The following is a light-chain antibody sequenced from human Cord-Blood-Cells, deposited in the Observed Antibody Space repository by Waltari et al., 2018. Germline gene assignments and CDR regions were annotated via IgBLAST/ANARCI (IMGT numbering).Light chain of an antibody. CDR3: QQSYSTPIT. CDR1: QSISSY. Sequence: DIQMTQSPSSLSASVGDRVTITCRASQSISSYLNWYPQKPGKAPKLLIYAASSLQSGVPSRFSGSGSGTDFTLTISSLQPEDFATYYCQQSYSTPITFGQGTLLEIK. V-gene: IGKV1-39*01. J-gene: IGKJ5*01. CDR2: AAS.